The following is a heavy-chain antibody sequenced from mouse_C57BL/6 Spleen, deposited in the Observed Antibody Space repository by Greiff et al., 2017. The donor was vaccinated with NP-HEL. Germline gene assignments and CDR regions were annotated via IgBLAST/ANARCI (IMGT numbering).Heavy chain of an antibody. J-gene: IGHJ4*01. CDR1: GFTFTDYY. CDR3: VRGYSYAMDY. D-gene: IGHD3-1*01. V-gene: IGHV7-4*01. Sequence: EVKVVESGGGLVQPGASLRLSCAASGFTFTDYYMSWVRQPPGKAPEWLALIRNKANGYTTEYTASVKGRFTISRDNSQNILYLQLNTLRAEDSATYYCVRGYSYAMDYWGQGASVTVSS. CDR2: IRNKANGYTT.